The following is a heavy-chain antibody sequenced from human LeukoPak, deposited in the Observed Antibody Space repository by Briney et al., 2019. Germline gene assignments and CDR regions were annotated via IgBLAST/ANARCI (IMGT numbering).Heavy chain of an antibody. CDR2: IKMKAHGGTT. V-gene: IGHV3-49*03. CDR3: TRDQTPYY. Sequence: GGSLRLSCTASGFTFADYTMSWFRQAPGKGLEWVSLIKMKAHGGTTEYAASVKGRFTISRDDSKGIAYLQMNSLKTEDTAVYYCTRDQTPYYWGQGTLVTVSS. J-gene: IGHJ4*02. CDR1: GFTFADYT.